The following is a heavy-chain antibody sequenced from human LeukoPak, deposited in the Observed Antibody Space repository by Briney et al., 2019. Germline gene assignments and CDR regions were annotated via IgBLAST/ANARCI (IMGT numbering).Heavy chain of an antibody. D-gene: IGHD3-22*01. CDR3: ARAGDSSGYYYGNWFDP. Sequence: PSETLSLTCAVYGGSFSGYYWSLIRQPPGKGLEWIGEINHSGSTNYNPSLKSRVTISVDTSKNQFSLKLSSVTAADTAVYYCARAGDSSGYYYGNWFDPWGQGTLVTVSS. CDR1: GGSFSGYY. J-gene: IGHJ5*02. CDR2: INHSGST. V-gene: IGHV4-34*01.